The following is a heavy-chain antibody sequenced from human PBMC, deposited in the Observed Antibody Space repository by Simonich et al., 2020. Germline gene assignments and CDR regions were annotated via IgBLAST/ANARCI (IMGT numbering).Heavy chain of an antibody. CDR2: INPNSGGT. J-gene: IGHJ6*03. V-gene: IGHV1-2*02. CDR3: ARGGVQYYYYYMDV. Sequence: QVQLVQSGAEVKKPGASVKVSCKASGYTFTGYYMHGVRQAPGQGLVWMVWINPNSGGTNYAQKCQGRVTMTRDTSISTAYMELSRLRSDDTAVYYCARGGVQYYYYYMDVWGKGTTVTVSS. CDR1: GYTFTGYY. D-gene: IGHD3-3*01.